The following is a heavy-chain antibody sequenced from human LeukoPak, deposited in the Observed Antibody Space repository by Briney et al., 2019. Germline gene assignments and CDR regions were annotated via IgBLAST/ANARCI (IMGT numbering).Heavy chain of an antibody. D-gene: IGHD1-1*01. Sequence: GRSLRLSCAASGFTFSSYSMNWVRQAPGKGLEWVSSISSSSSYIYYADSVKGRFTISRDNAKNSLYLQMNSLRAEDTAVYYCASEKNWNFDYWGQGTLVTVSS. CDR1: GFTFSSYS. V-gene: IGHV3-21*01. J-gene: IGHJ4*02. CDR2: ISSSSSYI. CDR3: ASEKNWNFDY.